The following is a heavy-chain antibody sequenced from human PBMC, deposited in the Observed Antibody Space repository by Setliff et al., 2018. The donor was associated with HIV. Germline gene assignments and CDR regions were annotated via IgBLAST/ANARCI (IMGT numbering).Heavy chain of an antibody. J-gene: IGHJ3*02. CDR2: IHYSGTS. D-gene: IGHD3-22*01. CDR1: GDLINNHN. Sequence: KTSETLSLTCTVSGDLINNHNWNGIRQSPEKGLEWLGKIHYSGTSNYNSALKSRIVISLDTSKKQFSLHFYSVTAADTAVYYSARSRIRGYYDTSPAMAFDIWGQGTMVTVSS. CDR3: ARSRIRGYYDTSPAMAFDI. V-gene: IGHV4-59*08.